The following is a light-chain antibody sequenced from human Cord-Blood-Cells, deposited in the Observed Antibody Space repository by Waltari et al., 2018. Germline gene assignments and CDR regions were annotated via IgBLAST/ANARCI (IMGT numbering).Light chain of an antibody. J-gene: IGKJ5*01. Sequence: DIQMTQSPSSLSASVGERVTITCQASQDISNYLNWYQQKPGKAPKLLIYDASNLETGVASRFSGSGSGTDFTFTISSLQPEDIATYYCQQYDNLPITFGQGTRLEIK. CDR2: DAS. CDR1: QDISNY. V-gene: IGKV1-33*01. CDR3: QQYDNLPIT.